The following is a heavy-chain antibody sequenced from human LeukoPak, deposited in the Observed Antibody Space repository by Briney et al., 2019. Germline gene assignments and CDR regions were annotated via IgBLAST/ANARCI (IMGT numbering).Heavy chain of an antibody. CDR2: IYHSGST. J-gene: IGHJ4*02. CDR3: ARVRPHSRLHFDY. CDR1: GGSINNYY. Sequence: PSETLSLTCTVSGGSINNYYWSWLRQPPGKGLEWIGYIYHSGSTNYNPSLKSRVTISVDTSKNQFSLKLSSVTAADTAVYYCARVRPHSRLHFDYWGQGTLVTVSS. D-gene: IGHD5-18*01. V-gene: IGHV4-59*01.